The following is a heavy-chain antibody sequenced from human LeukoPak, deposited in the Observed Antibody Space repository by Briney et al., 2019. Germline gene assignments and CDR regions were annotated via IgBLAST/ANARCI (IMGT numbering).Heavy chain of an antibody. D-gene: IGHD6-19*01. CDR2: ISGSGGST. CDR1: GFTFSSYA. Sequence: GGSLRLSCAASGFTFSSYAMSWVRQAPGKGLEWVSAISGSGGSTYYADSVKGRFTISRDNSKNTLYLQMNSLRAEDTAVYYCAKDNGVSSGWYGGYYYGMDVWGQGTTVTVSS. V-gene: IGHV3-23*01. J-gene: IGHJ6*02. CDR3: AKDNGVSSGWYGGYYYGMDV.